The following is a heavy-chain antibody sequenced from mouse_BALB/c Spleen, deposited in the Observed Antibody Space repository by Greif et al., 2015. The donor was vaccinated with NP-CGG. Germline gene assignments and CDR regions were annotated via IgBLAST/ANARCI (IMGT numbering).Heavy chain of an antibody. CDR3: ARHAYGSSWYFDV. CDR2: ISSGGGST. V-gene: IGHV5-12-1*01. J-gene: IGHJ1*01. CDR1: GFAFSSYD. Sequence: EVKLVESGGGLVKPGGSLKLSCAASGFAFSSYDMSWVRQTPEKRLEWVAYISSGGGSTYYPDTVKGRFTISRDNAKNTLYLQMSSLKSEDTAMYYCARHAYGSSWYFDVWGAGTTVTVSS. D-gene: IGHD1-1*01.